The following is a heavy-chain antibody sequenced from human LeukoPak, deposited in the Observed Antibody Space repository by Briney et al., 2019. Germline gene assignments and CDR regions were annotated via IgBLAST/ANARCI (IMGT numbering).Heavy chain of an antibody. CDR2: IKQDGSRI. D-gene: IGHD3-22*01. V-gene: IGHV3-7*01. CDR1: GFTFSHYW. Sequence: GGSLRLSCAASGFTFSHYWVSWIRQTPGKGLEWVANIKQDGSRIEYVDSVKGRFTISRDNSKNTLYLQMNSLRAEDTAVYYCARDGDYYDSSGYFDYWGQGTLVTVSS. CDR3: ARDGDYYDSSGYFDY. J-gene: IGHJ4*02.